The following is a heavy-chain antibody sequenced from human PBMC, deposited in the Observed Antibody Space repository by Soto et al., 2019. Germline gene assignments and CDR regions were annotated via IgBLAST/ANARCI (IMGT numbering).Heavy chain of an antibody. Sequence: SETLSLTCTVSGGSISSINDYWGWVRQPPGKGLEWIGSIYYSGSSYYNPSLKSRVTISVDTSKNQFSLKLNSVTAADTAVYYCARHGYYASGSYSWGQGTLVTVS. V-gene: IGHV4-39*01. D-gene: IGHD3-10*01. CDR2: IYYSGSS. J-gene: IGHJ5*02. CDR3: ARHGYYASGSYS. CDR1: GGSISSINDY.